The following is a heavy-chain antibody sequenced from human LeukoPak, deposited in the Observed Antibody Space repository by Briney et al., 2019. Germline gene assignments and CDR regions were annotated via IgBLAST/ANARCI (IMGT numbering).Heavy chain of an antibody. Sequence: ASVKVSCKVSGYTLTELSMHWVRQAPGKGLEWMGGFDPEDGETIYAQKFQGRVTMTEDTSTDTAYMELSSLRSEDTAVYYCATDGGIAVAGFFRDYYHMDVWGKGTTVTVSS. CDR2: FDPEDGET. CDR3: ATDGGIAVAGFFRDYYHMDV. CDR1: GYTLTELS. D-gene: IGHD6-19*01. J-gene: IGHJ6*03. V-gene: IGHV1-24*01.